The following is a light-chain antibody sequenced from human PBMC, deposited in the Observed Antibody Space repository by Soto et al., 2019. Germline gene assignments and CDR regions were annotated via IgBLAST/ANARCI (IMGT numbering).Light chain of an antibody. Sequence: EIVLTQSPATLSLSPGERATLSCRASQSINRHLAWYRQKPGQAPRLLIYDASNRATSIPARFSGSGSGTDLTLTISSLEPEDFGVYYCQQRSNWPPVTFGGGTKVEIK. V-gene: IGKV3-11*01. CDR2: DAS. CDR1: QSINRH. J-gene: IGKJ4*01. CDR3: QQRSNWPPVT.